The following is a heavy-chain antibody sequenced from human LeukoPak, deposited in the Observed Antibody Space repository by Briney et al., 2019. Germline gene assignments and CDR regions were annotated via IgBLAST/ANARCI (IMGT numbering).Heavy chain of an antibody. CDR2: IYHSGST. J-gene: IGHJ4*02. CDR3: AFGVGNTGGFDY. Sequence: SETLSLTCTVSGGSISSSSYYWGWIRQPPGKGLEWIGSIYHSGSTYYNPSLKSRVTISVDTSKNQFSLKLSSVTAADTAVYYCAFGVGNTGGFDYWGQGTLVTVSS. D-gene: IGHD3-3*01. V-gene: IGHV4-39*07. CDR1: GGSISSSSYY.